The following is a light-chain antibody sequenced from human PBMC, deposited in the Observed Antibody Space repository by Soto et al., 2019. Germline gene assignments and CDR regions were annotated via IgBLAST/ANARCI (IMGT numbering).Light chain of an antibody. J-gene: IGKJ1*01. Sequence: DIQMTQSPSTLSGSVGDRSTITCLAIQTISSWLSWDQQKPWKAPNLLIYKSSTLKSGGPSRFSGSGSGTDFTLTISSLQPEDFATYYCQQSYRTPRTFGQGTKVDIK. CDR1: QTISSW. CDR2: KSS. CDR3: QQSYRTPRT. V-gene: IGKV1-5*03.